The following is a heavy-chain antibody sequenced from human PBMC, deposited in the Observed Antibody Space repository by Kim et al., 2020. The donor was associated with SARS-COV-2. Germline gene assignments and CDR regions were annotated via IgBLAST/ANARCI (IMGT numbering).Heavy chain of an antibody. D-gene: IGHD3-3*01. V-gene: IGHV3-23*03. CDR3: ANLWSGYGLDV. Sequence: FYAASVKGRFTISRDNSKNLMYLQMNSLRVEDTAVYFCANLWSGYGLDVWGQGTTVSVSS. J-gene: IGHJ6*02.